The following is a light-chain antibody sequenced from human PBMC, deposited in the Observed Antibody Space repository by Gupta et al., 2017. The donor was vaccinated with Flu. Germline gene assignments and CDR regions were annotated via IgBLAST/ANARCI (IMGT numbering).Light chain of an antibody. Sequence: EIVLMQSPGTLSLSPGERATLSCRASQSVSSTSLAWYQQRPGQAPRLVIYGESTRATGIPDRFSGSGSGAHFALTIIRLEPEDFAVYYCQHGGSSPYIFGQGTKVEIK. CDR1: QSVSSTS. CDR2: GES. CDR3: QHGGSSPYI. J-gene: IGKJ2*01. V-gene: IGKV3-20*01.